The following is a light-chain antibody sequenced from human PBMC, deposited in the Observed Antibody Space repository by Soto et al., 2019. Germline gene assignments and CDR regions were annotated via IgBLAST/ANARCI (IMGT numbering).Light chain of an antibody. CDR2: EAS. CDR3: QHMRT. V-gene: IGKV1-5*01. CDR1: QNINNW. J-gene: IGKJ1*01. Sequence: DIPMTQSPSTLSASIGDRVTITCRASQNINNWIAWYQQKPGKAPKFLIYEASTLESGVPSRFSGSGFGTEFSLTISSLQPDDFGSYYCQHMRTFGQGTKVEMK.